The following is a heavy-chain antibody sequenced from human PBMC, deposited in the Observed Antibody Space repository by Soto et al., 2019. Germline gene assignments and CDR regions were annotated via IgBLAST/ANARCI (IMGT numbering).Heavy chain of an antibody. CDR1: GFTFSSYS. J-gene: IGHJ4*02. V-gene: IGHV3-21*01. CDR3: AAGITNY. Sequence: GGSLRLSCAASGFTFSSYSMNWVRQAPGKGLEWVSSISTSSSYIYYADSVKGRFTISRVNAKKSVYLQMNSLRAEDTAVYYCAAGITNYWGQGTLVTVSS. CDR2: ISTSSSYI. D-gene: IGHD3-10*01.